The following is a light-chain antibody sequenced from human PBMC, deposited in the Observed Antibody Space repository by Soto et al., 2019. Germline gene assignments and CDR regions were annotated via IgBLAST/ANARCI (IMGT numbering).Light chain of an antibody. CDR1: SSDVGAYKY. J-gene: IGLJ1*01. Sequence: QSALTQPASVSGSPGQSITVSCTGTSSDVGAYKYVSWYQQHPGKAPKLIIYEVNTRPSGVSHRFSGSKSGNTASLTISGLQADDEADYYCTSYTSSSTLVFGPGTKGTVL. CDR2: EVN. V-gene: IGLV2-14*01. CDR3: TSYTSSSTLV.